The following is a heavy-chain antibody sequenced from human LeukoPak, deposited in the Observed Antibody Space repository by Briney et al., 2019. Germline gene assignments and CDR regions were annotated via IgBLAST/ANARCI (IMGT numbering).Heavy chain of an antibody. D-gene: IGHD2-2*01. V-gene: IGHV4-59*01. J-gene: IGHJ6*03. CDR1: GGSMKRSY. CDR2: IDDSGNT. Sequence: PSETRSLTCLVSGGSMKRSYWTWIRQAPGKGLEWIGNIDDSGNTNYSPSLKSRVTISLDTSKNQFSLRVTSVTAAHRALYFCARDSSPAALPYMDAWGQGTTVTVSS. CDR3: ARDSSPAALPYMDA.